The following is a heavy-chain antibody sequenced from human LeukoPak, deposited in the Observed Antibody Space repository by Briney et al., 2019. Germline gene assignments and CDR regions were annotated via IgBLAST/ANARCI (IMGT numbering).Heavy chain of an antibody. CDR3: VSRDAYKPRYFMDV. CDR2: IKSKNDGAAT. CDR1: GFTFDIAW. V-gene: IGHV3-15*01. J-gene: IGHJ6*03. D-gene: IGHD5-24*01. Sequence: GGSLRLSCAVSGFTFDIAWMNWVRQAPGEGLEWVGRIKSKNDGAATDYAAPVRGRFTISTDDSKNTLYLQMNSLKTEDTAVYYCVSRDAYKPRYFMDVWGKGTTVTVPS.